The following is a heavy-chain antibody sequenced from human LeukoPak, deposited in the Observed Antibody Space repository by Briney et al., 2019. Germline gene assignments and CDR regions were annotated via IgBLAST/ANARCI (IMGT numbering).Heavy chain of an antibody. CDR2: INHSGST. D-gene: IGHD2/OR15-2a*01. CDR3: ARGGILDRYYYYYYMDV. V-gene: IGHV4-34*01. CDR1: GGSFSGYY. Sequence: PSETLSLTCAVYGGSFSGYYWSWIRQPPGKGREWIGEINHSGSTNYNPTLKSRVTISVDPSKNQFSLKLSSVTAADTAVYYCARGGILDRYYYYYYMDVWGKGTTVTVSS. J-gene: IGHJ6*03.